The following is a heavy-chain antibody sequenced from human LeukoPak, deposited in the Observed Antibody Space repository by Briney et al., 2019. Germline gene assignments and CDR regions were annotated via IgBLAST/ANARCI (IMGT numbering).Heavy chain of an antibody. Sequence: GGSLRLSCAASGFTFRSYWMSWVRQAPGKGLEWVANIKQDGREKYYVDSVKGRFTISRDNAKNSLYLQMNSLRAEDTAVYYCARGTIAAAGYYYFDYWGQGTQVTVSS. CDR2: IKQDGREK. V-gene: IGHV3-7*04. J-gene: IGHJ4*02. CDR3: ARGTIAAAGYYYFDY. CDR1: GFTFRSYW. D-gene: IGHD6-13*01.